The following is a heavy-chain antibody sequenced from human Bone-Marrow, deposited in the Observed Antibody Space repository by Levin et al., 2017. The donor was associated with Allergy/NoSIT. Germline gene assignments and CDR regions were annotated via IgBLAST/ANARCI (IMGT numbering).Heavy chain of an antibody. CDR2: IGASGNT. J-gene: IGHJ4*02. CDR1: GITFNKYA. CDR3: AKRSDATIFGAVSAHYVDY. V-gene: IGHV3-23*01. D-gene: IGHD3-3*01. Sequence: AGGSLRLSCAASGITFNKYAMSWVRQAPGKGLEWVSAIGASGNTYYADYVKGRFTISRDNSKNTLYLQMNSLRAEDTALYYCAKRSDATIFGAVSAHYVDYWGQGTLVTVSS.